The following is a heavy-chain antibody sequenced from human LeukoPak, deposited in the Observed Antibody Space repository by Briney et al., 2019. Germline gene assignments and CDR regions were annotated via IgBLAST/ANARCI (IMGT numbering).Heavy chain of an antibody. D-gene: IGHD3-16*01. J-gene: IGHJ4*02. Sequence: ASVKVSCKASGHTFTSYDINWVRQASGQGLEWMGWMNPNSGNTDYAQKFQGRVTFTRDTSITTAYMELSSLGSEDTAVYYCARAPHRNLLLNYDYVFDYWGQGTLVTVSS. V-gene: IGHV1-8*03. CDR3: ARAPHRNLLLNYDYVFDY. CDR2: MNPNSGNT. CDR1: GHTFTSYD.